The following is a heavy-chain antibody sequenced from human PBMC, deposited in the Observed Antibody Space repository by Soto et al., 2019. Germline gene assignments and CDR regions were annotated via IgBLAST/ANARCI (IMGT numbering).Heavy chain of an antibody. CDR1: GYTLTSHY. CDR3: ARAPSWHGLDV. J-gene: IGHJ6*02. CDR2: INPGGVSK. V-gene: IGHV1-46*01. Sequence: QVQLVQSGAEVKKPGASVNVSCKASGYTLTSHYIHWVRQAPGQGLEWMGIINPGGVSKTYAQEFQGGITMTRDTSTSTVYMELSSLRSQDTAVYYCARAPSWHGLDVWGQGTTVTVSS.